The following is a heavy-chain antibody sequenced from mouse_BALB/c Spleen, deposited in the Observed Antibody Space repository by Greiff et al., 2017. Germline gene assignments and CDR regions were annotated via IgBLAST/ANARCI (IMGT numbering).Heavy chain of an antibody. D-gene: IGHD2-1*01. V-gene: IGHV2-2*02. CDR3: ARYNYGNYYAMDY. J-gene: IGHJ4*01. Sequence: QVQLKESGPGLVQPSQSLSITCTVSGFSLTSYGVHWVRQSPGKGLEWLGVIWSGGSTDYNAAFISRLSISKDNSKSQVFFKMNSLQANDTAIYYCARYNYGNYYAMDYWGQGTSVTVSS. CDR2: IWSGGST. CDR1: GFSLTSYG.